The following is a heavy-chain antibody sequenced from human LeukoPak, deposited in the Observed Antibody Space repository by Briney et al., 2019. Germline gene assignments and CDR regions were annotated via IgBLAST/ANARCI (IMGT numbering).Heavy chain of an antibody. CDR2: IYGSGVSI. V-gene: IGHV3-23*01. D-gene: IGHD1-26*01. Sequence: TGGSLRLSCVASGFTFEKYVMNWVRQAPGKGLEWLATIYGSGVSISYADSVKGRFTISRDNSNNTLYLQMNSLRAEDTAVYFCAKDLGWELPAEAYWGQGVLVTVSS. J-gene: IGHJ4*02. CDR3: AKDLGWELPAEAY. CDR1: GFTFEKYV.